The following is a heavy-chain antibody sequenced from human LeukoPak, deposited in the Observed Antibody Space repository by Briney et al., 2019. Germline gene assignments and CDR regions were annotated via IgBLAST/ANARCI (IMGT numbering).Heavy chain of an antibody. D-gene: IGHD4-23*01. CDR3: EKDTVGAFDI. V-gene: IGHV3-30*18. CDR1: GFTFSSYG. CDR2: ISYDGSNK. Sequence: GGSLRLSCAASGFTFSSYGMHWVRQAPGKGLEWVAVISYDGSNKYYADSVKGRFTISRDNYKNTLYLQMYSLRAEDTAVYYCEKDTVGAFDIWGQGTMVTVSS. J-gene: IGHJ3*02.